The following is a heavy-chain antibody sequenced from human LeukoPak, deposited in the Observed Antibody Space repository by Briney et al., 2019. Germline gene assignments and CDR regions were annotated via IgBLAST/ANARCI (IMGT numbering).Heavy chain of an antibody. CDR1: EFTFSSYD. V-gene: IGHV3-13*04. J-gene: IGHJ6*02. CDR3: ARGNSYYYGSGSLNYYGMDV. Sequence: PEGSLRLSCAASEFTFSSYDMHWVRQATGKGLEWVSAIDTAGDTYYPGSVKGRFTISREYAKNSLYLQMNSQRAGDTAVYYCARGNSYYYGSGSLNYYGMDVWGQGTTVTVSS. D-gene: IGHD3-10*01. CDR2: IDTAGDT.